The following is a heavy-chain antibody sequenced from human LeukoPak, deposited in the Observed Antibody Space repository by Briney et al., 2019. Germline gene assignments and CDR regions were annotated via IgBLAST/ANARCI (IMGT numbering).Heavy chain of an antibody. V-gene: IGHV1-18*04. Sequence: ASVKVSCKASGYTFTTYGISWVRQAPGQGLEWMGWISAYNGNTNYAQKLQGRVSMTTDTSTSTAYMELRSLTSDDTAVYYCARDRDILTAYYMTYWGQGTLVTVSS. CDR2: ISAYNGNT. CDR3: ARDRDILTAYYMTY. J-gene: IGHJ4*02. CDR1: GYTFTTYG. D-gene: IGHD3-9*01.